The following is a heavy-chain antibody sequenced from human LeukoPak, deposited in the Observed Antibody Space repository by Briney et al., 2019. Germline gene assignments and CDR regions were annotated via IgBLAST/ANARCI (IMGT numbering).Heavy chain of an antibody. V-gene: IGHV4-4*02. D-gene: IGHD3-22*01. CDR2: IYHSGST. CDR1: GGSISSSNW. Sequence: PAGTLSLTCAVSGGSISSSNWWSWVRQPPGKGLEWIGEIYHSGSTNYNPSLKSRVTISVDKSKNQFSLKLSSVTAADTAVYYCARAPYYYDSSGYYFDYWGQGTLVTVSS. J-gene: IGHJ4*02. CDR3: ARAPYYYDSSGYYFDY.